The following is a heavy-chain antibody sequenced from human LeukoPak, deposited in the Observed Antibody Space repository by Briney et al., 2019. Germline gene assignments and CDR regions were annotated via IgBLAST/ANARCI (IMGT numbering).Heavy chain of an antibody. CDR1: GFTFSSYW. V-gene: IGHV3-7*01. CDR3: ARVGYCSSTSCHGFED. Sequence: SGGSLRLSCAASGFTFSSYWMSWVRQAPGKGLEWVANIKQDGSEKYYVDSVKGRFTIPRDNAKNSLYLQMNSLRAEDTAVYCCARVGYCSSTSCHGFEDWGQGTLVTVSS. CDR2: IKQDGSEK. D-gene: IGHD2-2*01. J-gene: IGHJ4*02.